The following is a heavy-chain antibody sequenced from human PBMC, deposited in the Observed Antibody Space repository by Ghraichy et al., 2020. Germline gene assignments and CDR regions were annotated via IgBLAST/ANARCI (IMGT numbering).Heavy chain of an antibody. CDR3: ARGRTDCSSTSCYYGAFDI. CDR2: MNPNSGNT. V-gene: IGHV1-8*01. Sequence: ASVKVSCKASGYTFTSYDINWVRQATGQGLEWMGWMNPNSGNTDYAQKFQGRVTMTRNTSISTAYMELSSLRSEDTAVYYCARGRTDCSSTSCYYGAFDIWGQGTMVTVSS. CDR1: GYTFTSYD. J-gene: IGHJ3*02. D-gene: IGHD2-2*01.